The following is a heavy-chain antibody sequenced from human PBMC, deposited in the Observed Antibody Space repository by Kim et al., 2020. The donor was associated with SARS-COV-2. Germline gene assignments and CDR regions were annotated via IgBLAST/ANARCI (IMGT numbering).Heavy chain of an antibody. Sequence: YAQKFQGRVTMTRDTSISTPYVGLTSLRSDDTAVYYCARSAHFWSGHSLDLWGQGTLITVSP. J-gene: IGHJ5*02. CDR3: ARSAHFWSGHSLDL. V-gene: IGHV1-2*02. D-gene: IGHD3-3*01.